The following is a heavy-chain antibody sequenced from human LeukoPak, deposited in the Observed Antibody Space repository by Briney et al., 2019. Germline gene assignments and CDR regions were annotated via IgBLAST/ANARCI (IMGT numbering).Heavy chain of an antibody. CDR2: IGGDGIA. V-gene: IGHV3-23*01. CDR1: GFTFTDHP. Sequence: GESLRLSCVASGFTFTDHPMNWVRQAPGKGLEWISYIGGDGIAFYADSVKGRFTISRDNSKNTLYLQMNSLRAEDTAVYYCAKRHSGWAPDNWFDPWGQGTLVTVSS. CDR3: AKRHSGWAPDNWFDP. D-gene: IGHD6-19*01. J-gene: IGHJ5*02.